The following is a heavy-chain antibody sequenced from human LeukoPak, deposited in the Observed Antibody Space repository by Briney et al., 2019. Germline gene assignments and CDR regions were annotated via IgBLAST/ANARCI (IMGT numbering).Heavy chain of an antibody. CDR3: AHRRPGHLSGWDHSYFDN. J-gene: IGHJ4*02. V-gene: IGHV2-5*02. D-gene: IGHD6-19*01. Sequence: SGPTLAILRQTLTLTCTFSEFSRSSSGVGVGWIRQPSGKALEWLAVSYWDDDKRYTPSLRSRLTMSKDASKSQVFLVMSNMDPVDTATYYCAHRRPGHLSGWDHSYFDNWGPGTLVTVSS. CDR2: SYWDDDK. CDR1: EFSRSSSGVG.